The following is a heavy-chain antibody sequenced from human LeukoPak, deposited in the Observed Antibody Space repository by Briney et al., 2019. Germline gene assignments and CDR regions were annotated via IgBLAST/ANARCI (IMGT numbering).Heavy chain of an antibody. CDR1: GFTFSNYW. CDR3: LQYNSGST. V-gene: IGHV3-7*01. Sequence: PGGSLRLSCAASGFTFSNYWMSWVRQAPGKGLEWVANIKKDGSDKYYVDSVKGRFTVSRDNAKNSLYLQMNSLRAEDTAVYYCLQYNSGSTWGQGTLVTVSS. D-gene: IGHD3-10*01. J-gene: IGHJ5*02. CDR2: IKKDGSDK.